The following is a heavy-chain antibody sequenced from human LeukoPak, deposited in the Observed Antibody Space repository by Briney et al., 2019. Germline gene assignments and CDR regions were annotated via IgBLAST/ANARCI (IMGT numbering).Heavy chain of an antibody. D-gene: IGHD3-22*01. CDR2: SSHSGSP. Sequence: TSETLSLNCAVYGGSFSSYSWSWVRQPPGKGLEWIGESSHSGSPNYSPSLKSRVTMSLDTSRNQFSLRLNSVTAADTAVYYCASAPNYYVSSGSDHWGQGILVTVSS. CDR1: GGSFSSYS. J-gene: IGHJ4*02. V-gene: IGHV4-34*01. CDR3: ASAPNYYVSSGSDH.